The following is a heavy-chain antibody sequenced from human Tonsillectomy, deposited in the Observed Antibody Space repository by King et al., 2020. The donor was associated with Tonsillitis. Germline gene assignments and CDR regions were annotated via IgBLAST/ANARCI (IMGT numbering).Heavy chain of an antibody. CDR1: GFTFSSYW. D-gene: IGHD2-21*02. Sequence: VQLVESGGGLVQPGGSLRLSCAASGFTFSSYWMTWVRQAPGKGLEWVANIKQDGSEKYYVDSVEGRFTVSRDNAKKSLYLQMNSLRAEDTAVYYCASHLAYCGGDCYPGIGHLPIDYWGQGTLVTVSS. CDR3: ASHLAYCGGDCYPGIGHLPIDY. J-gene: IGHJ4*02. V-gene: IGHV3-7*01. CDR2: IKQDGSEK.